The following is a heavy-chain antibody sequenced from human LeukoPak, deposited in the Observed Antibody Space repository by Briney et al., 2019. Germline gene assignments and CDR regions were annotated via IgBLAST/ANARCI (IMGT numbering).Heavy chain of an antibody. CDR1: GLTFTTAW. D-gene: IGHD3-22*01. Sequence: PGGSLRLSCTASGLTFTTAWMSWVRQAPGKGLXWVGRIKSNNDGGTADFGAPVKDRFTMSRDDSRNTFYLQMNSLRTDDTAVYYCTTDRYYFDPWGQGTLVTVSS. CDR3: TTDRYYFDP. V-gene: IGHV3-15*01. J-gene: IGHJ5*02. CDR2: IKSNNDGGTA.